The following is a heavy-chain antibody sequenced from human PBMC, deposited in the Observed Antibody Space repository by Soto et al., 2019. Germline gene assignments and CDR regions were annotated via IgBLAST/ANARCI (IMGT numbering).Heavy chain of an antibody. CDR1: GYTFTSYG. V-gene: IGHV1-18*01. D-gene: IGHD6-19*01. Sequence: GASVKVSCKASGYTFTSYGIGWVRQAPGQGLEWMGWISAYNGNTNYAQKLQGRVTMTTDTSTSTAYMELRSLRSDDTAVYYCARSPQRSSGWYLLPSRWFDPWGQGTLVTVSS. J-gene: IGHJ5*02. CDR2: ISAYNGNT. CDR3: ARSPQRSSGWYLLPSRWFDP.